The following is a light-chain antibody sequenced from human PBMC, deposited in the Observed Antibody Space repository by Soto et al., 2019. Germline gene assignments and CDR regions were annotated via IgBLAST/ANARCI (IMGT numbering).Light chain of an antibody. V-gene: IGLV2-14*01. CDR3: SSFTSTYTPGYV. CDR2: DVS. CDR1: RSVVAGYNY. Sequence: QSALTQPASVSGSPGQSITISCTRTRSVVAGYNYVSWYQQHPGKAPKLIIYDVSNRPSGVSNRFSGSKSGNTASLTISGLQAEDETDYYCSSFTSTYTPGYVFGTGTKLTVL. J-gene: IGLJ1*01.